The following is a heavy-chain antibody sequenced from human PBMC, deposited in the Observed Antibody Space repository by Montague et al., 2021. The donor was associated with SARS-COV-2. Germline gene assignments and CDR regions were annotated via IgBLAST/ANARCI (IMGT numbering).Heavy chain of an antibody. CDR1: GFSLSTSGMC. V-gene: IGHV2-70*11. Sequence: PALVKPTQTLTLTCTFSGFSLSTSGMCVSWIRQPPGKALEWLARIYWDDDKYYSTSLKTRLTISKDTSKNQVVLTMTNMDPVDTATYYCARRPVPAPWHNGYSSGRAFGMDVWGQGTTVTVSS. J-gene: IGHJ6*02. CDR3: ARRPVPAPWHNGYSSGRAFGMDV. D-gene: IGHD6-19*01. CDR2: IYWDDDK.